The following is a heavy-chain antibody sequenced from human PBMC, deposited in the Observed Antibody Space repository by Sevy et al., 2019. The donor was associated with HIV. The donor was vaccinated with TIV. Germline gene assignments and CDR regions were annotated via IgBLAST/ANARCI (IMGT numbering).Heavy chain of an antibody. J-gene: IGHJ4*02. V-gene: IGHV3-74*01. Sequence: GGSLRLSCAASGFTFSGYWTHWVRQAPGKGLVWVSRINSGGSITSYADSVKGRFTISRDNAKNTLYLQMISLRAEDTAVYYSARQIRVGFDYWGQGTTVTVSS. CDR1: GFTFSGYW. D-gene: IGHD1-26*01. CDR2: INSGGSIT. CDR3: ARQIRVGFDY.